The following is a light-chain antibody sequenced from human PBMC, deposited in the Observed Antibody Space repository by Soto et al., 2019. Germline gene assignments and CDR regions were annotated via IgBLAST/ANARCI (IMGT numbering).Light chain of an antibody. J-gene: IGLJ2*01. Sequence: SYELTQPPSLSAAPGQTTKITCGGKDIGSKSVNWYQQKPGQAPVLVIYDDSLRPSGIPERFSGSNSGNTATLTISRVEAGNEADYYCQAWESSGDYVVFGGGTKLTVL. V-gene: IGLV3-21*01. CDR1: DIGSKS. CDR3: QAWESSGDYVV. CDR2: DDS.